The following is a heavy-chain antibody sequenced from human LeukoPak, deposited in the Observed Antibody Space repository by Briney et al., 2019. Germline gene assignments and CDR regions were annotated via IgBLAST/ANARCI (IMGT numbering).Heavy chain of an antibody. D-gene: IGHD1-1*01. V-gene: IGHV4-39*07. J-gene: IGHJ4*02. CDR1: GGSISSSSYY. CDR2: IYYSGST. Sequence: KPSETLSLTCTVSGGSISSSSYYWGWIRQLPGKGLEWIGSIYYSGSTYYNPSLKGRLTISVDTSKNQFSLKLSSVTAADTAVYYCASNWSDFDYWGPGTLVTVSS. CDR3: ASNWSDFDY.